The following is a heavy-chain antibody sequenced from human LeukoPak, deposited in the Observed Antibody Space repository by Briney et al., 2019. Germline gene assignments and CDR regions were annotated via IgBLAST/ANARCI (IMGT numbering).Heavy chain of an antibody. V-gene: IGHV1-2*02. CDR1: GYTFTDYY. Sequence: ASVKVSCKASGYTFTDYYIHWVRQAPGQGLEWMAWMNPKTGGTSYAQKFQGRVTMTRDTSISTAYMELGRLRFDDTAVYYCARNKEGKSLDYWGQGTLVTVSS. CDR2: MNPKTGGT. J-gene: IGHJ4*02. CDR3: ARNKEGKSLDY.